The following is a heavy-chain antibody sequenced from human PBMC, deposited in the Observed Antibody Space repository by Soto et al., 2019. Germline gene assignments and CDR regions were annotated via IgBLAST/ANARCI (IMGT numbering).Heavy chain of an antibody. CDR1: GFTFSSYS. CDR2: ISSSSTI. J-gene: IGHJ4*02. D-gene: IGHD1-26*01. Sequence: LRLSCAASGFTFSSYSMNWVREAPGKGLEWVSYISSSSTIYYADSVKGRFTISRDNAKNSLYLQMNSLRDEDTAVYYCARVVVGATMPFDYWGQGTLVTVSS. CDR3: ARVVVGATMPFDY. V-gene: IGHV3-48*02.